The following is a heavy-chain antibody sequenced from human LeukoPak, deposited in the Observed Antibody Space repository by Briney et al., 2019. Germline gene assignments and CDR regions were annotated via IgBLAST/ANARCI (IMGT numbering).Heavy chain of an antibody. CDR3: ARAPVGTATGGLDY. CDR1: GGSISSTNW. V-gene: IGHV4-4*02. J-gene: IGHJ4*02. Sequence: PSEPLSLTCAVSGGSISSTNWWSWVRQPPGKGLEWIGEIYHSGSTNYNPSLKSRVTISVDESKNQFSLNLSSVTAADTAVYYCARAPVGTATGGLDYWGKGTLVTVSS. CDR2: IYHSGST. D-gene: IGHD2-15*01.